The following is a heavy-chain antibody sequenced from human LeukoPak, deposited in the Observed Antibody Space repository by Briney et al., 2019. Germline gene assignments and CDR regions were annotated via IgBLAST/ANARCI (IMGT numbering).Heavy chain of an antibody. Sequence: GESLKISCQASGYRFSDYWIGWVRQMPGKGLEWMGIINLRSTETRYSPSFLGQVTISADKSLGTAYLQWSSLKASDTAMYYCARRTTIVRGVPQNWLDPWGQGTLVTVSS. V-gene: IGHV5-51*01. CDR2: INLRSTET. CDR1: GYRFSDYW. J-gene: IGHJ5*02. CDR3: ARRTTIVRGVPQNWLDP. D-gene: IGHD3-10*02.